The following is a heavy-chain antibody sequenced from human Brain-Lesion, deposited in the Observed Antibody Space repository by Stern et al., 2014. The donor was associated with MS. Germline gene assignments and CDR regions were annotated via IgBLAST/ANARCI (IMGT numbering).Heavy chain of an antibody. V-gene: IGHV1-2*04. J-gene: IGHJ4*02. CDR1: GYTFTGFF. D-gene: IGHD2-15*01. CDR2: INPNTGVT. Sequence: QVQLVESGAEVKKPGASVKVSCTASGYTFTGFFLHWVRQAPGQGLEWVGWINPNTGVTKSAQKFQGWVTLTRDTSINTVYMELNGLKSDDTAVVYCARGYPFFDNWGQGTLVTVSS. CDR3: ARGYPFFDN.